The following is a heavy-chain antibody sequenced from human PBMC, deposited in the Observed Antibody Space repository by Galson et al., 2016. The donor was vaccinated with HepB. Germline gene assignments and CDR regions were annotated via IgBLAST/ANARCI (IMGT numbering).Heavy chain of an antibody. D-gene: IGHD3-10*01. CDR2: IRGSGGGI. CDR3: AARYGEFLMVFDY. J-gene: IGHJ4*02. CDR1: GFTFATYP. Sequence: SLRLSCAGSGFTFATYPMSWVRQAPGKGLEWVSSIRGSGGGIDYADSVKGRFTISRDNSKNTLYLQMSSLRAEDTAVYYCAARYGEFLMVFDYWGQGTLVTVSS. V-gene: IGHV3-23*01.